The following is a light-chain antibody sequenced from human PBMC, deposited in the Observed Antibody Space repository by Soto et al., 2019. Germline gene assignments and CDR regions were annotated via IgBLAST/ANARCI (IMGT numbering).Light chain of an antibody. J-gene: IGLJ1*01. CDR1: SSDVGGYNY. Sequence: QSLLPQHACVSGATGHSITISCPGTSSDVGGYNYFSWSQPHPGKAPKLLISEVSNRPSGVSTRFSGAKSGNTASLTISGLQAEDEGDYYCTSFAPGRIDVFGSGTKGPVL. CDR3: TSFAPGRIDV. CDR2: EVS. V-gene: IGLV2-14*03.